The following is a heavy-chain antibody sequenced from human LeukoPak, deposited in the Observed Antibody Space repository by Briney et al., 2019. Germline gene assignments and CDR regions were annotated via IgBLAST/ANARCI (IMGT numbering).Heavy chain of an antibody. V-gene: IGHV1-18*01. CDR3: AKTSSPILRFEQDFDY. D-gene: IGHD5/OR15-5a*01. Sequence: ASVKVSCKASGYTFTSYGISWVRQAPGQGLEWMGWISAYNGNTNYAQKLQGRVTMTTDTSTSTAYMELRSLRSDDTAVYYCAKTSSPILRFEQDFDYWGQGTLVTVSS. CDR2: ISAYNGNT. J-gene: IGHJ4*02. CDR1: GYTFTSYG.